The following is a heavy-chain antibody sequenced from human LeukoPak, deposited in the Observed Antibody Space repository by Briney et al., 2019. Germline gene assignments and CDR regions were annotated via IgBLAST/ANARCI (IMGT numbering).Heavy chain of an antibody. J-gene: IGHJ4*02. Sequence: GGSLRLSCAASRFTFSSYSMNWVRQAPGKGLEWVSSINSDSSHIYYADSVKGRFTISRDNAKNSLYLQMNSLRAEDTAVYYCARGPIPDYWGQGTLVTVSS. D-gene: IGHD2-2*02. CDR1: RFTFSSYS. CDR2: INSDSSHI. V-gene: IGHV3-21*01. CDR3: ARGPIPDY.